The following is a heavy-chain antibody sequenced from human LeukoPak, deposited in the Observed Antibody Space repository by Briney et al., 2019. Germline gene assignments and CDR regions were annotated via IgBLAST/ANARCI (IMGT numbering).Heavy chain of an antibody. CDR3: ARDYYDTVDFYYYGMDV. J-gene: IGHJ6*02. D-gene: IGHD3-9*01. CDR2: INWNGDST. V-gene: IGHV3-20*04. Sequence: GGSLRRSCAASGFTFGDYGMSWVRQAPGKGLEWIAGINWNGDSTGYADSVKGRFTVSRDIAKNSLFLQMNSLRAEDTALYYCARDYYDTVDFYYYGMDVWGQGTTVTASS. CDR1: GFTFGDYG.